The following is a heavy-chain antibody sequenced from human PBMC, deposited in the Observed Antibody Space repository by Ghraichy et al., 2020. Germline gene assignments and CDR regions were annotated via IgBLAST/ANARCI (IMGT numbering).Heavy chain of an antibody. CDR1: GFTFRSYS. V-gene: IGHV3-21*01. CDR3: AREKGVAVAGADY. J-gene: IGHJ4*02. D-gene: IGHD6-19*01. Sequence: GGSLRLSCAASGFTFRSYSMNWVRQAPGKGLEWVSFISTSGTYTYYADSVKGRFTISRDNAKNSLYLQMNSLRAGDTAVYYCAREKGVAVAGADYWGQGSLVTVSS. CDR2: ISTSGTYT.